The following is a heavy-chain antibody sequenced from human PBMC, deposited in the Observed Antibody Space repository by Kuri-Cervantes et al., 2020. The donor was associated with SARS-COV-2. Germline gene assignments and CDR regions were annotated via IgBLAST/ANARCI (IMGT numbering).Heavy chain of an antibody. CDR2: ISNSSSYI. CDR3: ARGVGYGDYTFDY. D-gene: IGHD4-17*01. Sequence: GESLKISCAASGFTLRSYSMNWVRQAPGKGLEWVSSISNSSSYIYYADSVKGRFTISRDNAKNSLYLQMNSLKAEDTAVYYCARGVGYGDYTFDYWGQGTLVTVSS. J-gene: IGHJ4*02. V-gene: IGHV3-21*01. CDR1: GFTLRSYS.